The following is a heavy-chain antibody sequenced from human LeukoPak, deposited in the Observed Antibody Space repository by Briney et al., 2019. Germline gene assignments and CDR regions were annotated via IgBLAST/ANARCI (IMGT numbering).Heavy chain of an antibody. CDR2: IDHSGGT. V-gene: IGHV4-59*01. J-gene: IGHJ4*02. CDR3: ARLKATVSIHAYFDY. Sequence: SETLSLTCTVSGGSFSSFYWTWIRQPPGKGLEWIGYIDHSGGTNYNPSLKSRVTISSDTSKNQFSLELSSVTAADTAVYYCARLKATVSIHAYFDYWGQGTLVTVSS. CDR1: GGSFSSFY. D-gene: IGHD4-17*01.